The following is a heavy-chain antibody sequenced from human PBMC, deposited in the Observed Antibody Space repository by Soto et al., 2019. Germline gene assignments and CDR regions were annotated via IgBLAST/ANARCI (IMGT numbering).Heavy chain of an antibody. V-gene: IGHV1-69*13. CDR2: IIPIFGTA. Sequence: ASVKVSCKASGGTFSSYAISWVRQAPGQGLEWMGGIIPIFGTANYAQKFQGRVTITADESTSTAYMELSSLRSEDTAVYYCARGIMRYDILTGMAYWGQGTLVTVSS. CDR1: GGTFSSYA. CDR3: ARGIMRYDILTGMAY. D-gene: IGHD3-9*01. J-gene: IGHJ4*02.